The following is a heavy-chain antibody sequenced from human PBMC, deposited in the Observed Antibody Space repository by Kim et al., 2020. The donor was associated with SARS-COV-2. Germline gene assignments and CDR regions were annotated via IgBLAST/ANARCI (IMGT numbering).Heavy chain of an antibody. D-gene: IGHD4-17*01. CDR1: GFTFSSYA. J-gene: IGHJ6*02. V-gene: IGHV3-23*01. Sequence: GGSLRLSCAASGFTFSSYAMSWVRQAPGKGLEWVSAISGSGGSTYYADSVKGRFTISRDNSKNTLYLQMNSLRAEDTAVYYCAKDLYMGKNDYGGNAQYYYYGMDVWGQGTTVTVSS. CDR2: ISGSGGST. CDR3: AKDLYMGKNDYGGNAQYYYYGMDV.